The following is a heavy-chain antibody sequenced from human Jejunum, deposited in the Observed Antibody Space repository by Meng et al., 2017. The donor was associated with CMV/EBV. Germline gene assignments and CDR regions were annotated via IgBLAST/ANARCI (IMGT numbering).Heavy chain of an antibody. D-gene: IGHD5-24*01. CDR1: GCSISSGSYY. CDR2: VYSSGST. V-gene: IGHV4-61*02. CDR3: ARERTTPGYNQYYFDY. J-gene: IGHJ4*02. Sequence: VQLQQSGPGLAKPYQTPPLTCTVSGCSISSGSYYWSWIRQPAGERLEWVGRVYSSGSTHYNPSLQSRVTVSLDTSQNQFSLYLTSVPAADTAVYYCARERTTPGYNQYYFDYWGQGTLVTVSS.